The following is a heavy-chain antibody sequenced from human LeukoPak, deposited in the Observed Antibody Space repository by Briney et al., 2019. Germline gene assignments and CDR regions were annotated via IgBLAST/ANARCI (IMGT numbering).Heavy chain of an antibody. V-gene: IGHV5-10-1*01. CDR2: IDPSDSYT. CDR1: GSSFTSYW. CDR3: ARRDAGDYYYGMDV. Sequence: GESLQISCKGSGSSFTSYWISGVRQLPGKGVEWMGRIDPSDSYTNYSPSFQGHVTISADTSISTAYLQWSSLKASDTAMYYCARRDAGDYYYGMDVWGQGTTVTVSS. J-gene: IGHJ6*02.